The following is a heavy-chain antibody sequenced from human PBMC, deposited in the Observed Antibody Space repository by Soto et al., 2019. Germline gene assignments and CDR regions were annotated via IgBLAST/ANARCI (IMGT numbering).Heavy chain of an antibody. V-gene: IGHV4-31*03. CDR1: GGSISSGGYY. J-gene: IGHJ6*02. D-gene: IGHD2-15*01. Sequence: PSETLSLTCTVSGGSISSGGYYLSWIRQHPGKGLEWIGYIYYSGSTYYNPSLKSRVTISVDTSKNQFSLKLSSVTAADTAVYYCARGAHPVEAYYYSYGMDVWGQGTTVTVSS. CDR3: ARGAHPVEAYYYSYGMDV. CDR2: IYYSGST.